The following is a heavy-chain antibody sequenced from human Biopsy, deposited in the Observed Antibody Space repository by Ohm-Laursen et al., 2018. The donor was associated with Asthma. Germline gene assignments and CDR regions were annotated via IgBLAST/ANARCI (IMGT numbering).Heavy chain of an antibody. Sequence: ETLSLTCPVSGDSIRRDYWSWIRQPPGRGLEWVGYIYYSGNTNYNPSLKSRITISVDASKNQFSLKLNSVTAADTAIYYCAVYSSGGFDYWGQGSLVTVSS. V-gene: IGHV4-59*03. D-gene: IGHD6-6*01. CDR2: IYYSGNT. CDR1: GDSIRRDY. CDR3: AVYSSGGFDY. J-gene: IGHJ4*02.